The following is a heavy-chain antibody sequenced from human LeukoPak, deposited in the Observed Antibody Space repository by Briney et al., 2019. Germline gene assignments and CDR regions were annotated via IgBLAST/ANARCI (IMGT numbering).Heavy chain of an antibody. CDR1: GFTFSSYG. CDR2: IRYDGSNK. CDR3: ARDYADYYGSGSYYWAIDY. V-gene: IGHV3-30*02. D-gene: IGHD3-10*01. Sequence: PGGSLRLSCAASGFTFSSYGMHWVRQAPGKGLEWVAFIRYDGSNKYYADSVKGRFTISRDNSKNTLYLQMNSLRAEDTAVYYCARDYADYYGSGSYYWAIDYWGQGTLVTVSS. J-gene: IGHJ4*02.